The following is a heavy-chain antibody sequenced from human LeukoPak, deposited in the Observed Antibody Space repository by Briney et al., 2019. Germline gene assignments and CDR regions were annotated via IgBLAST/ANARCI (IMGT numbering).Heavy chain of an antibody. J-gene: IGHJ4*02. Sequence: GGSLRLSCAASGFMFSDYFMSWIRQAPGKELEWTSYISSNSKYTKYADSVKGRFTISRDNAKKSLYLQMNSPRAEDTAVYYCARDNGNKYYFDYWGQGTLVTVSS. D-gene: IGHD2-8*01. CDR2: ISSNSKYT. V-gene: IGHV3-11*05. CDR1: GFMFSDYF. CDR3: ARDNGNKYYFDY.